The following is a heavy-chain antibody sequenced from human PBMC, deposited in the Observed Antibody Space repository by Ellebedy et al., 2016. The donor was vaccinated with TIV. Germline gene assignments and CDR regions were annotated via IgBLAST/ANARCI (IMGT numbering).Heavy chain of an antibody. V-gene: IGHV4-31*03. J-gene: IGHJ2*01. D-gene: IGHD3-22*01. CDR1: GVSISSGGCY. Sequence: MPSETLSLTCTVSGVSISSGGCYWSWLRQRPGKGLEWIGYIYYSGSTYYNPSLKSRVTISVDTTKNQFSLKLSTVTVADTAVYYCARDLYYYDSSDSDWYSDLWGRGTLVIVSS. CDR3: ARDLYYYDSSDSDWYSDL. CDR2: IYYSGST.